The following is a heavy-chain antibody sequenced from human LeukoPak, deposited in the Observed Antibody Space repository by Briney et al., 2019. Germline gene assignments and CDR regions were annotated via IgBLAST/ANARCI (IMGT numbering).Heavy chain of an antibody. CDR1: GFTLRSYV. J-gene: IGHJ5*02. Sequence: GGSLRLSCVASGFTLRSYVMNWVRQTPGKGLEWVSAISGGGDSTFYADSVKGRFTISRDNSKNTLYVQMNSLRAEDTAVYYCAKDPINYDYCPNWFDPWGQGTLDTVSS. CDR3: AKDPINYDYCPNWFDP. CDR2: ISGGGDST. D-gene: IGHD3-3*01. V-gene: IGHV3-23*01.